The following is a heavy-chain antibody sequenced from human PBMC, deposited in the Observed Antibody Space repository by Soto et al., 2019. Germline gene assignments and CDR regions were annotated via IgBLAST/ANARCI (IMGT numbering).Heavy chain of an antibody. V-gene: IGHV1-2*02. CDR2: MNPDSGGT. CDR3: ARDRDSGVIDY. Sequence: ASVKVSCKASGYTFTGNYIHWVRQAPGQGPEWMGWMNPDSGGTDYAQNFQGRVTMTRDTSINTAYMELNGLSSDDTAIYFCARDRDSGVIDYWGQGTQVTVSS. CDR1: GYTFTGNY. J-gene: IGHJ4*02. D-gene: IGHD2-21*01.